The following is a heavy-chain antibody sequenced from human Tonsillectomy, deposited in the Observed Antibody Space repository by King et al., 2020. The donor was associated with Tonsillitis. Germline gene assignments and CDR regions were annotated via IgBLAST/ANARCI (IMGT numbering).Heavy chain of an antibody. J-gene: IGHJ5*02. V-gene: IGHV1-69*06. D-gene: IGHD2-15*01. CDR2: IIPIFGTA. Sequence: QLVQSGSEVKKPGSSVKVSCKASGGTFSSHAISWVRQAPGQGPEWMGGIIPIFGTATYAQNFQGRITVTADKSTSTAYMELSRLKAEDTAVYFCARVVGPRGYCTSSSCYFERFHPWGQGTLVTVSS. CDR3: ARVVGPRGYCTSSSCYFERFHP. CDR1: GGTFSSHA.